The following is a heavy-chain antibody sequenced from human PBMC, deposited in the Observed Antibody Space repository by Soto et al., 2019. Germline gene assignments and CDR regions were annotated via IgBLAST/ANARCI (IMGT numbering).Heavy chain of an antibody. V-gene: IGHV1-18*01. CDR2: IAVYNGHT. D-gene: IGHD5-12*01. CDR3: ARVYSGYDPPFDY. CDR1: GYTFSTYG. J-gene: IGHJ4*02. Sequence: QVQLVQSGAEVKKPGASVKVSCKASGYTFSTYGVTWVRQAPGQGLEWMGWIAVYNGHTNYAQNFQGRVTMTTDTSTSTAYRDLRSLRSDDTAMYYCARVYSGYDPPFDYWGQGTLVTVSS.